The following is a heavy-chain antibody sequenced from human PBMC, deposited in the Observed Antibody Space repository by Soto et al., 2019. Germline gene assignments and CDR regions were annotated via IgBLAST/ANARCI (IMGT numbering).Heavy chain of an antibody. J-gene: IGHJ4*02. D-gene: IGHD6-19*01. CDR3: AHTNVAGTVSNFDY. Sequence: SGPTLVNPTQTLTLTCTLSGFSLNTSRVGVGWIRQPPGKALEWLALIYWDDDKRYSPSLKSRLTITKDSSKNQLVLTMTNMDPVDTATYYCAHTNVAGTVSNFDYWGQGTLVTVSS. CDR1: GFSLNTSRVG. CDR2: IYWDDDK. V-gene: IGHV2-5*02.